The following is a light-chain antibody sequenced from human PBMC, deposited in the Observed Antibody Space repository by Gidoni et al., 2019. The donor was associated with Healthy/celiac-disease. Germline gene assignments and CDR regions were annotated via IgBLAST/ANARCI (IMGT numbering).Light chain of an antibody. J-gene: IGKJ2*01. CDR1: QSVLYSSNNKNY. Sequence: DIVVTHSPDSLAVSLGERATLNSMDSQSVLYSSNNKNYLAWFQQKPGQPPKLLIYWASTRESGVPDRFSGSGSGTEFTLTSSSLQAEDVAVYYCQQYYSIIQYTFGQGTKLEIK. CDR3: QQYYSIIQYT. CDR2: WAS. V-gene: IGKV4-1*01.